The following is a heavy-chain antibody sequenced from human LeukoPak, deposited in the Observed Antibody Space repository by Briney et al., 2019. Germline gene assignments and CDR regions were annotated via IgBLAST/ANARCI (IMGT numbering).Heavy chain of an antibody. J-gene: IGHJ4*02. Sequence: GGSLRLSCAASGFTFSSYNMNWVRQAPGKGLEWVSSITSSSRYIHYADSVKGRFTISRDNGKNSLYLQMNSLRAEDTAIYFCASPSNSGSYYRFDYWGQGTLVTVSS. D-gene: IGHD1-26*01. CDR3: ASPSNSGSYYRFDY. CDR1: GFTFSSYN. CDR2: ITSSSRYI. V-gene: IGHV3-21*01.